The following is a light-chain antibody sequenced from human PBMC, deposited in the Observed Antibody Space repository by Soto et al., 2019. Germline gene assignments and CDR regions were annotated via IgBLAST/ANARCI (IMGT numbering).Light chain of an antibody. V-gene: IGKV1-39*01. CDR1: QSISSY. CDR3: QQSSSSATCT. Sequence: DIQMTQSPSSLSASVGDRVTITCRASQSISSYLNWYQQKPGKAPKLLIYAASSLQSGVPSRFSGSGSGTEFTLTISSLQPEDFATYYCQQSSSSATCTFGHGTKVDIK. CDR2: AAS. J-gene: IGKJ3*01.